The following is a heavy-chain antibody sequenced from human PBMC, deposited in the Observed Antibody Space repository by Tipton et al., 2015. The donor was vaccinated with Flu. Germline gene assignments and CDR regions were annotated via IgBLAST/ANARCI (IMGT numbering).Heavy chain of an antibody. D-gene: IGHD2-2*02. CDR3: ARQDCSSSTCYIDY. CDR1: GYSFTNYW. V-gene: IGHV5-51*01. J-gene: IGHJ4*02. CDR2: IYPDDSDT. Sequence: VQLVQSGAEVKKPGESLKISCKGSGYSFTNYWIGWVRQMPGKGLEWLGIIYPDDSDTRYSPSFQGQVTISADKSSNTAFLQWSSLKASDTAMYYCARQDCSSSTCYIDYWGQRTLVIVSS.